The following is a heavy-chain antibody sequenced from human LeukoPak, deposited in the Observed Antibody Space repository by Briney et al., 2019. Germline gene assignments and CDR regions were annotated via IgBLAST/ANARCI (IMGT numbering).Heavy chain of an antibody. V-gene: IGHV1-58*02. CDR1: GFTFTSSA. D-gene: IGHD2-21*02. J-gene: IGHJ2*01. Sequence: SVKVSCKASGFTFTSSAMQWVRQARGQRLEWIGWIVVGSGNTNYAQKFQERVTFTRDMSTSTAYMELSSLRSEDTAVYYCAADVICGGDCYGWYFDLWGRGTLVTVSS. CDR2: IVVGSGNT. CDR3: AADVICGGDCYGWYFDL.